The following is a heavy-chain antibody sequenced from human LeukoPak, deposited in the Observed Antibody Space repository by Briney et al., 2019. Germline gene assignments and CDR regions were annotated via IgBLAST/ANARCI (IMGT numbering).Heavy chain of an antibody. Sequence: GGSLRLSCAASGFTFDDYAIHWVRQAPGKGLEWVSSISWNSGSIGYADSVKGRFTISRDNAKNSLYLQMNSLRAEDTAVYYCARVACSSTSCYAYYYYMDVWGKGTTVTVSS. CDR2: ISWNSGSI. D-gene: IGHD2-2*01. CDR3: ARVACSSTSCYAYYYYMDV. J-gene: IGHJ6*03. CDR1: GFTFDDYA. V-gene: IGHV3-9*01.